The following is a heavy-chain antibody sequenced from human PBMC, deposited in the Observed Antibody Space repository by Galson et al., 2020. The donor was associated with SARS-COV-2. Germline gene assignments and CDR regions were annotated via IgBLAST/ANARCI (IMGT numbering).Heavy chain of an antibody. CDR2: IDWGDDK. Sequence: SGPTLVKPTETLTLTCTFSGFSFANSTMCVSWFRQSPGKALEWLARIDWGDDKFYNPSLKTRLSISKDTSRNQVVLTMTNMDRVDTGTYYGARKDYLWDWFDPWGQGTLVTVSS. CDR3: ARKDYLWDWFDP. V-gene: IGHV2-70*17. J-gene: IGHJ5*02. D-gene: IGHD2-21*01. CDR1: GFSFANSTMC.